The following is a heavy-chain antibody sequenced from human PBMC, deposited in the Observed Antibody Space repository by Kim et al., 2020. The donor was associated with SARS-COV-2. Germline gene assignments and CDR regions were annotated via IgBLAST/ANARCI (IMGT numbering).Heavy chain of an antibody. V-gene: IGHV1-2*02. CDR3: ARDPCSGGMCFGASDY. Sequence: QTLKGRVTVTRDTSISTVYMELSSLSSDDTAVYYCARDPCSGGMCFGASDYWGQGTQVTVSS. D-gene: IGHD2-15*01. J-gene: IGHJ4*02.